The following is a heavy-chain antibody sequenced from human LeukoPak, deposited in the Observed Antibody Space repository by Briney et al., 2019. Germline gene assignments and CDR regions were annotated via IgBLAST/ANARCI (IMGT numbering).Heavy chain of an antibody. Sequence: NSSETLSLTCTVSGGSVSSGSYYWSWIRQPPGKGLEWIGYIYYSGSTNYNPSLKSRVTISVDTSKNQFSLKLSSVTAADTAVYYCARAPPKSDFWSGYYIGGWFDPWGQGTLVTVSS. CDR3: ARAPPKSDFWSGYYIGGWFDP. CDR1: GGSVSSGSYY. CDR2: IYYSGST. D-gene: IGHD3-3*01. V-gene: IGHV4-61*01. J-gene: IGHJ5*02.